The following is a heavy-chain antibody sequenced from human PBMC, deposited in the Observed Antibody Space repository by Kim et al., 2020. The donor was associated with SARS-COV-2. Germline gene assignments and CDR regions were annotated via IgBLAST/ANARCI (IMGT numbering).Heavy chain of an antibody. D-gene: IGHD3-10*01. CDR3: ARDAPFYGSGSYFYY. Sequence: PSLKSRVTIAVDTSKNQFSLKLSSVTAADTAVYYCARDAPFYGSGSYFYYWGQGTLVTVSS. V-gene: IGHV4-59*01. J-gene: IGHJ4*02.